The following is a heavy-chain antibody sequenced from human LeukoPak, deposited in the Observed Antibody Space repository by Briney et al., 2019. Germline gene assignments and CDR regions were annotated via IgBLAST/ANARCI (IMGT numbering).Heavy chain of an antibody. CDR2: IYSGGST. Sequence: GGSLRLSCAASGFTVSSNYMSWVRQAPGKGLEWVSVIYSGGSTNYADSVKGRFTISRDNSKNTLYLQMNSLRAEDTAGYYCARDPATGSWDYLGQGTLVTVSS. CDR3: ARDPATGSWDY. V-gene: IGHV3-66*02. CDR1: GFTVSSNY. J-gene: IGHJ4*02.